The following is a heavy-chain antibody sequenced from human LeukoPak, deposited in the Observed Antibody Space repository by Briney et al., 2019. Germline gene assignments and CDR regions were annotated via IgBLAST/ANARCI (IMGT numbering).Heavy chain of an antibody. J-gene: IGHJ4*02. V-gene: IGHV4-34*01. CDR3: AREGYSSGLDY. Sequence: SETLSLTCAVYGGSFSGYYWSWIRQPPGKGLEWIGEINHSGSTNYNPSLKSRVTISVDTSKNQFSLKLSSVTAADTAVYYCAREGYSSGLDYWGQGTLVTVSS. D-gene: IGHD6-19*01. CDR2: INHSGST. CDR1: GGSFSGYY.